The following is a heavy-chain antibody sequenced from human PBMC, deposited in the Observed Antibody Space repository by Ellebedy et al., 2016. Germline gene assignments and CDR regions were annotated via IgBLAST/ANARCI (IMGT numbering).Heavy chain of an antibody. D-gene: IGHD6-19*01. V-gene: IGHV3-23*01. CDR1: GFTFSSYA. CDR3: AKEGYSSGWPTPDAFDI. Sequence: GGSLRLSCAASGFTFSSYAMHWVRQAPGKGLEWVSAISGSGGSTYYADSVKGRFTISRDNSKNTLYLQMNSLRAEDTAVYYCAKEGYSSGWPTPDAFDIWGQGAMVTVSS. CDR2: ISGSGGST. J-gene: IGHJ3*02.